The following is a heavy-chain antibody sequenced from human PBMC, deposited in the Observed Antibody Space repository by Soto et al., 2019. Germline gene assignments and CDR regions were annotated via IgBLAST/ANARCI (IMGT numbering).Heavy chain of an antibody. J-gene: IGHJ4*02. Sequence: GGSLRLSCAASGFTFSSYAMSWVRQAPGKGLEWVSAISGSGGSTYYADSVKGRFTISRDNSKNTLYLQMNSLRAEDTAVYYCAKGVRYYYDSSGVDYWGQGTLVTVSS. CDR2: ISGSGGST. V-gene: IGHV3-23*01. CDR1: GFTFSSYA. D-gene: IGHD3-22*01. CDR3: AKGVRYYYDSSGVDY.